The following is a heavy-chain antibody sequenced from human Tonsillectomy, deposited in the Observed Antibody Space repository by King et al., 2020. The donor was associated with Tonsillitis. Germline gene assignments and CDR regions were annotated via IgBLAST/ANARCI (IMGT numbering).Heavy chain of an antibody. D-gene: IGHD5-24*01. J-gene: IGHJ6*02. V-gene: IGHV3-30-3*01. CDR2: ISYDGSNK. CDR1: GFTFSSYA. CDR3: ARSRWLQSPHGMDV. Sequence: VQLVESGGGVVQPGRSLRLSCAASGFTFSSYAMHWVRQAPGKGLEWVAVISYDGSNKYYADSVKGRFTISRDNSKKTLYLQMNSLRAEDTAVYYCARSRWLQSPHGMDVWGQGTTVTVSS.